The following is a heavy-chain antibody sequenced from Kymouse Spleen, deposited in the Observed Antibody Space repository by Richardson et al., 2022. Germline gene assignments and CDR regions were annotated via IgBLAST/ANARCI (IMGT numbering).Heavy chain of an antibody. D-gene: IGHD3-10*01. J-gene: IGHJ2*01. Sequence: QVQLQQWGAGLLKPSETLSLTCAVYGGSFSGYYWSWIRQPPGKGLEWIGEINHSGSTNYNPSLKSRVTISVDTSKNQFSLKLSSVTAADTAVYYCARGGYYGSGSYSWYFDLWGRGTLVTVSS. CDR3: ARGGYYGSGSYSWYFDL. V-gene: IGHV4-34*01. CDR2: INHSGST. CDR1: GGSFSGYY.